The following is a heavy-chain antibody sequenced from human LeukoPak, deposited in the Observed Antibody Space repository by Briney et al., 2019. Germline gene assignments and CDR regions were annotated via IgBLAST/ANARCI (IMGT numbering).Heavy chain of an antibody. CDR2: IYTSGST. CDR3: ARDRYYGSSDAFDI. Sequence: SETLSLTCTVSGGSISSGSYYWSWIRQPAGKGLEWIGRIYTSGSTNYNPSLKSRVTISVDTSKNQFSLKLSSVTAADTAVHYCARDRYYGSSDAFDIWGQGTMVTVSS. V-gene: IGHV4-61*02. J-gene: IGHJ3*02. D-gene: IGHD3-10*01. CDR1: GGSISSGSYY.